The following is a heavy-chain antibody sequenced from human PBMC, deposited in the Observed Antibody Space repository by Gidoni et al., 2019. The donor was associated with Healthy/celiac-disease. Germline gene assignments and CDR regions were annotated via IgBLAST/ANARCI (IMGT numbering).Heavy chain of an antibody. J-gene: IGHJ3*02. CDR3: ARGDPYYDFWSGYYSWHDAFDI. D-gene: IGHD3-3*01. CDR2: ISYDGSNN. V-gene: IGHV3-30-3*01. Sequence: VQLVESGGGVVQPGSSLSLSCVASGFTVTSSAMHRVRQAPGKGLAWVAVISYDGSNNYYADSVKGRFTSSRDNSKNTLYLQMNSLRAEDTAGYYCARGDPYYDFWSGYYSWHDAFDIWGQGTMVTVSS. CDR1: GFTVTSSA.